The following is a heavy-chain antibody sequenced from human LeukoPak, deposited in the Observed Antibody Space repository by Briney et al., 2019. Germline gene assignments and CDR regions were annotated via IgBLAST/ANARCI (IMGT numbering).Heavy chain of an antibody. V-gene: IGHV4-39*07. CDR2: IYHSGHS. J-gene: IGHJ2*01. Sequence: PSEILSLTCTVSGGSMSSSSYYWGWIRQPPGKGLEWIGSIYHSGHSDYNPSLKSRATISVDTSKNQFSLKLSSVTAADTAVYYCARDVGGYRYGYRPTELYWYFDLWGRGTLVTVSS. CDR1: GGSMSSSSYY. D-gene: IGHD5-18*01. CDR3: ARDVGGYRYGYRPTELYWYFDL.